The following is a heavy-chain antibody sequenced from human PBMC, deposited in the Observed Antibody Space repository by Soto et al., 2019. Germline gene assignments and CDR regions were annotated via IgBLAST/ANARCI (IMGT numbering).Heavy chain of an antibody. V-gene: IGHV3-23*01. D-gene: IGHD1-1*01. CDR3: ARERGTRYYNYGMDV. J-gene: IGHJ6*02. CDR2: IDYTGGYS. Sequence: GGSLRLSCAASGFTFSSYAMNWVRQAPGKGLEWVSTIDYTGGYSYYADSVKGRFTISRDNSQKTLDLQMNSLKAEDTAVYYCARERGTRYYNYGMDVWGQETTVTVSS. CDR1: GFTFSSYA.